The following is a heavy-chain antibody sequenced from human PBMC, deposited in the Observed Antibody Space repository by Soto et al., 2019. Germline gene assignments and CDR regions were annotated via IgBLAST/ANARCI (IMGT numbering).Heavy chain of an antibody. V-gene: IGHV3-33*01. CDR3: ARGHGSGSYYPVFYYYYYYGMDV. J-gene: IGHJ6*02. D-gene: IGHD1-26*01. CDR2: IWYDGSNK. Sequence: QVQLVESGGGVVQPGRSLRLSCAASGFTFSSYGMHWVRQAPGKGLEWVAVIWYDGSNKYYADSVKGRFTISRDNSKNTLYLQMNSLRAEDTAVYYCARGHGSGSYYPVFYYYYYYGMDVWGQGTTVTVSS. CDR1: GFTFSSYG.